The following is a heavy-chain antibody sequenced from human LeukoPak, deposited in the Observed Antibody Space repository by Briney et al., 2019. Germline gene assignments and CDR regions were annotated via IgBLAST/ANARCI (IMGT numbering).Heavy chain of an antibody. J-gene: IGHJ4*02. CDR1: GFTFSSYW. D-gene: IGHD4-23*01. Sequence: PGGSLRLSCAASGFTFSSYWMHWVRQVPGKGLVWVSSIDSGSSTSYADSVKGRFTISRDNAKKTLYLQMNSLRAEDTAVYYCVKVRRYSFDYWGQGTLVTVSS. CDR3: VKVRRYSFDY. CDR2: IDSGSST. V-gene: IGHV3-74*01.